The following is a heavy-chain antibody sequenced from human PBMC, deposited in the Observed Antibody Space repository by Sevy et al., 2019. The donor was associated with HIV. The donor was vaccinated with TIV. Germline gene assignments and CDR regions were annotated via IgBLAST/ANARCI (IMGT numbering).Heavy chain of an antibody. D-gene: IGHD5-12*01. CDR1: GGSISAYY. Sequence: ETLSLTCTVSGGSISAYYWSWIRQPPGKGLEWIGYIHYTGNTKYNPSLGSRVTISVDTSKNQFSLKLSSVTAADTAIYYCARAPPVRSGDDSLNWFAPWGQGTLVTVSS. CDR3: ARAPPVRSGDDSLNWFAP. V-gene: IGHV4-59*01. J-gene: IGHJ5*02. CDR2: IHYTGNT.